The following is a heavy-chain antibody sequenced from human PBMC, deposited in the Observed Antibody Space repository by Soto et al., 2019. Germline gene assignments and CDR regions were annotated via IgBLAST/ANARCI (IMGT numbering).Heavy chain of an antibody. D-gene: IGHD6-19*01. CDR2: IYYSEST. Sequence: PSETLSLTCTVSGCSISSSSYYWGWIRQPPGKGLEWIGYIYYSESTNYNPSLKSRVTISVDTSKNQFSLKLSSVTAADTAVYYCARVNSSGWLRWFDPWGRGTLVTVSS. CDR1: GCSISSSSYY. J-gene: IGHJ5*02. V-gene: IGHV4-61*05. CDR3: ARVNSSGWLRWFDP.